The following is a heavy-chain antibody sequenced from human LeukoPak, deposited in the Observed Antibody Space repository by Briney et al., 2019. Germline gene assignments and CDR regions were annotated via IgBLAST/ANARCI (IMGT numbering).Heavy chain of an antibody. Sequence: SETLSLTCTVSGGSISSYYLSWIRQPPGKGLEWMGYIYYSGSTNYNPSLKSRVTISVDPSKNQFSLKPSYVPAADPAVYYCARAYSPPQWSPFDYWGQGTMASVSS. CDR1: GGSISSYY. J-gene: IGHJ4*02. D-gene: IGHD6-13*01. CDR2: IYYSGST. V-gene: IGHV4-59*01. CDR3: ARAYSPPQWSPFDY.